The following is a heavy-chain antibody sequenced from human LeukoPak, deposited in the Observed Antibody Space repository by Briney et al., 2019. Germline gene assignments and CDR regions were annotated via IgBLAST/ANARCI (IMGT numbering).Heavy chain of an antibody. CDR2: ISAYNGNT. Sequence: GASVKVSCKASGYTFTSYGISWVRQAPGQGLEWMGWISAYNGNTNYAQKLQGRVTMTTDTSTSTAYMELRSLRSDDTAVYYCARDLEGFGESIKYFDYWGQGTLVTVSS. V-gene: IGHV1-18*01. CDR1: GYTFTSYG. J-gene: IGHJ4*02. D-gene: IGHD3-10*01. CDR3: ARDLEGFGESIKYFDY.